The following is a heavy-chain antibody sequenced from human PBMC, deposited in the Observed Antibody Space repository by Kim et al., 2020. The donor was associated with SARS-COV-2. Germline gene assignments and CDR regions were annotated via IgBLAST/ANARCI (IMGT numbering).Heavy chain of an antibody. Sequence: SVKGRFTHSRDNTKGTLYLQMNSLRAEDTAVYYCARAVRRDGYNWGYFDYWGQGALVTVSS. V-gene: IGHV3-23*03. D-gene: IGHD5-12*01. J-gene: IGHJ4*02. CDR3: ARAVRRDGYNWGYFDY.